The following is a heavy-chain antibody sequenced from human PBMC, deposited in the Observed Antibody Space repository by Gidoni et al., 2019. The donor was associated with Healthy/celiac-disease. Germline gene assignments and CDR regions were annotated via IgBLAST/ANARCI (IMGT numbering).Heavy chain of an antibody. CDR1: GFTFRSYG. CDR2: ISYDGSNK. D-gene: IGHD5-12*01. J-gene: IGHJ4*02. CDR3: AKAEYSGYELGSKDYFDY. Sequence: QVQLVESGGGVVQPGRSLRRSCAAPGFTFRSYGMHWVRQAPGKGLEWVAVISYDGSNKYYADSVKGRFTISRDNSKNTLYLQMNSLRAEDTAVYYCAKAEYSGYELGSKDYFDYWGQGTLVTVSS. V-gene: IGHV3-30*18.